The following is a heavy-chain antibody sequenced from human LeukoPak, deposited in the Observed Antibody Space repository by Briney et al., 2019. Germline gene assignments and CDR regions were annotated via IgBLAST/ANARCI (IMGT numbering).Heavy chain of an antibody. CDR3: AKKPSSGYYYIDC. J-gene: IGHJ4*02. D-gene: IGHD3-22*01. Sequence: HPGGSLRLSCAASGFTFSSYAMSWVRQAPGKGLEWVSTISDSGGSTYYADSVKGRFTISRDNSKNTLYLQMNSLRAEDTAVYCCAKKPSSGYYYIDCWGQGTLVTVSS. V-gene: IGHV3-23*01. CDR1: GFTFSSYA. CDR2: ISDSGGST.